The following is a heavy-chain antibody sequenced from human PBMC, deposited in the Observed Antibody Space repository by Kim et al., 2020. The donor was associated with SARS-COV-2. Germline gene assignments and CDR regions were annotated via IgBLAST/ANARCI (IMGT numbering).Heavy chain of an antibody. D-gene: IGHD6-13*01. CDR2: INSSSSYI. J-gene: IGHJ6*02. V-gene: IGHV3-21*01. CDR3: ARIDAGMSHYYYYGMAV. CDR1: GFTFSSYS. Sequence: GGSLRLSCAASGFTFSSYSMNWVRQAPGKGLEWVSSINSSSSYIYYADSVKGRFTISRDNAKNSLYLQMNSLRAEDTAVYYCARIDAGMSHYYYYGMAVWGQGSTLTLS.